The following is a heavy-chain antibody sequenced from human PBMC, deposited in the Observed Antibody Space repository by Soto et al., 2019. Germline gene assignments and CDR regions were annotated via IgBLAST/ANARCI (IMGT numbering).Heavy chain of an antibody. CDR2: IDTDGSNT. V-gene: IGHV3-74*01. CDR3: ARRGSYGDY. CDR1: GFIFSNYW. D-gene: IGHD1-26*01. J-gene: IGHJ4*02. Sequence: EVPLVESGGGLVQPGGSLKLSCDASGFIFSNYWMYWVRQTPGKGLVWVSRIDTDGSNTNYGDSVKGRFTIFRDNAKNTLYLQMNSLTVEDTAVYYCARRGSYGDYWGQGTLVTVSS.